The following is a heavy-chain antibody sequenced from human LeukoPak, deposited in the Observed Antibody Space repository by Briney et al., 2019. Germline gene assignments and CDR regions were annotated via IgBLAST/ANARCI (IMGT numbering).Heavy chain of an antibody. CDR1: GFTFSSYG. J-gene: IGHJ5*02. CDR3: AKARHSSGYPNNRFDP. D-gene: IGHD3-22*01. Sequence: GGSLRLSCAASGFTFSSYGMHWVRQAPGKGLEWVAFIRYDGSDKYYADSVKGRFTISRDNSKNTLYLQMNSLRAEDTAVYYCAKARHSSGYPNNRFDPWGQGTLVTVSS. V-gene: IGHV3-30*02. CDR2: IRYDGSDK.